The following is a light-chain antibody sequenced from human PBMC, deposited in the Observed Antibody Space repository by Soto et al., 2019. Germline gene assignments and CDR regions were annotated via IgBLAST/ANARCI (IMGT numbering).Light chain of an antibody. CDR1: QSVSSSY. CDR3: QRYGGSPLYT. V-gene: IGKV3-20*01. J-gene: IGKJ2*01. CDR2: GAS. Sequence: EIVLTQSPGTLSLSPGERATLSCRASQSVSSSYLGWYQQKPGQAPRLLIYGASSRATGIPDRFSGSGSGSDFTLTISSVEPEDFAVYYCQRYGGSPLYTFGQGTKLEIK.